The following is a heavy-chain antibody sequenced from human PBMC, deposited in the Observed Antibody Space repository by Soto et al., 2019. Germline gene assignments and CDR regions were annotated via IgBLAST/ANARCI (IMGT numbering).Heavy chain of an antibody. D-gene: IGHD3-22*01. CDR3: AIRGDYDSSGYRNYYYYGMDV. J-gene: IGHJ6*02. Sequence: SETLSLTCAVSGGSISSNNWWSWVRQPPGKGLEWIGEIYHSGSTNYNPSLKSRVTISVDKSKNQFSLKLSSVTAADTAVYYCAIRGDYDSSGYRNYYYYGMDVWGQGTTVT. CDR2: IYHSGST. CDR1: GGSISSNNW. V-gene: IGHV4-4*02.